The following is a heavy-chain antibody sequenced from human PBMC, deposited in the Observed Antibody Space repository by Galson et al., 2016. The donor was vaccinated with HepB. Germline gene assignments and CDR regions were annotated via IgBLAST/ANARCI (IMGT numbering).Heavy chain of an antibody. CDR3: ARDRGIVGAGTAGWFDP. CDR1: GVSIRSYS. Sequence: ETLSLTCTVSGVSIRSYSWTWIRQPPGKGLEWIGYIYHSGSTKYNPSLKSRATISVDTSKNQFSLKLTSVIAADTAFYYCARDRGIVGAGTAGWFDPWGQGTLVTVSS. V-gene: IGHV4-59*01. D-gene: IGHD6-13*01. CDR2: IYHSGST. J-gene: IGHJ5*02.